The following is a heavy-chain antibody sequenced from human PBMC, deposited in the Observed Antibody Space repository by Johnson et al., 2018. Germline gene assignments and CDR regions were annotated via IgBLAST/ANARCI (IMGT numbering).Heavy chain of an antibody. CDR3: AIGRDSSSWWVAEYFQH. CDR2: INWNTASI. J-gene: IGHJ1*01. CDR1: GFTFDDYA. V-gene: IGHV3-9*01. D-gene: IGHD6-13*01. Sequence: VQLVESGGGLVQPGRSLRLSCAASGFTFDDYAMHWVRQAPGKGLEWVSGINWNTASIDYADSVKGRFTISRDNVKNSLYLQMNSLRAEDTAVYYCAIGRDSSSWWVAEYFQHWGQGTLVTVSS.